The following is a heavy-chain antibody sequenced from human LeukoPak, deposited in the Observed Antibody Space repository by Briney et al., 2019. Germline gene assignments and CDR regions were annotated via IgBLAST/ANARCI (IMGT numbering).Heavy chain of an antibody. CDR1: GGSIGSGGYY. Sequence: SETLSLTCTVSGGSIGSGGYYWSWIRQPPGKGLEWIGYIYHSGSTYYNPSLKSRVTISVDRSKNQFSLKLSSVTAADTAVYYCARLAWGRLDYWGQGTLVTVSS. V-gene: IGHV4-30-2*01. CDR2: IYHSGST. D-gene: IGHD7-27*01. J-gene: IGHJ4*02. CDR3: ARLAWGRLDY.